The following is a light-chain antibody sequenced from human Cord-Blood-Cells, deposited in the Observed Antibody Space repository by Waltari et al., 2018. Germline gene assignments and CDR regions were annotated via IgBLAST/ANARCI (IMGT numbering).Light chain of an antibody. CDR1: QDISNY. J-gene: IGKJ3*01. V-gene: IGKV1-33*01. Sequence: DIQMTQSPSSLSASVGARVTITCQASQDISNYLNWYQQKPGKAPKLLIYDASNLETGVPSMFSGSGSGTDFTFTISSLQPEDIATYYCQQYDNLPFTFGPGTKVDIK. CDR2: DAS. CDR3: QQYDNLPFT.